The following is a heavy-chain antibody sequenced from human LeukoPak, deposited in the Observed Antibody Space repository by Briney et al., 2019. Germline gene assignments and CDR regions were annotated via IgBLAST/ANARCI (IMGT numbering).Heavy chain of an antibody. CDR2: INQDGSEK. J-gene: IGHJ4*02. CDR1: GFTFSTFG. V-gene: IGHV3-7*05. CDR3: TTFYSRLTDY. Sequence: GGSLRLSCAGSGFTFSTFGFHWVRQAPGKGLEWLANINQDGSEKYYVDSVKGRFTISRDNAKNSLYLQMNSLRAEDTAVYYCTTFYSRLTDYWGQGTLVTVSS. D-gene: IGHD2/OR15-2a*01.